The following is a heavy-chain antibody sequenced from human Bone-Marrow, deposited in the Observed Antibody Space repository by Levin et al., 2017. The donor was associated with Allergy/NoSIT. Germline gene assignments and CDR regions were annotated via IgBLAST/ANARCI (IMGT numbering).Heavy chain of an antibody. CDR3: ARAMPGSGTPPKFDS. Sequence: GESLKISCKSSGYTFTDYFLHWVRQAPGQGLDWMGWINPTSGGTNYAHKFRGRVTLTRETSLTTVYIDLSRRRSDDTAHFDWARAMPGSGTPPKFDSWGQGTLVAVSS. CDR1: GYTFTDYF. J-gene: IGHJ4*02. V-gene: IGHV1-2*02. CDR2: INPTSGGT. D-gene: IGHD3-10*01.